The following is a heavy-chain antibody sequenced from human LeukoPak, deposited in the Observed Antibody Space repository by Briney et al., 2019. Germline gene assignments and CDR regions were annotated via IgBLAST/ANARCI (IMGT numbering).Heavy chain of an antibody. J-gene: IGHJ3*02. CDR3: ARHFTYYYDSNGYPRDGFDI. CDR2: MYYTGST. V-gene: IGHV4-59*08. D-gene: IGHD3-22*01. Sequence: PSETLSLTCTVSGGSISGYYGSWVRQSPGKGLGWIGYMYYTGSTNYNPSLKSRVTLSIDMSKNQFSLKLRSVTAADTALYYCARHFTYYYDSNGYPRDGFDIWGQGTTVTVSS. CDR1: GGSISGYY.